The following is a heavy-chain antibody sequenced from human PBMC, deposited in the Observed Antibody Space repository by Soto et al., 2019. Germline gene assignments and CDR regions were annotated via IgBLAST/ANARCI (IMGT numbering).Heavy chain of an antibody. D-gene: IGHD6-13*01. Sequence: QVQLVQSGAEVKKPGASVKVSCKASGFTFSAYYIYWVRQAPGQGLEWIGWINPNSGGTNNEQKFQGRVTMTRDTSTSTVYMELSALISDDTAVYYCARSLLDEYSSSWRSAYYGMDVWGQGTTVTVSS. V-gene: IGHV1-2*02. CDR3: ARSLLDEYSSSWRSAYYGMDV. CDR1: GFTFSAYY. CDR2: INPNSGGT. J-gene: IGHJ6*02.